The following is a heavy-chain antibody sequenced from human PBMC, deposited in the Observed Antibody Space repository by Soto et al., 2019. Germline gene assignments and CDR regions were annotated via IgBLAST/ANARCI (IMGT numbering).Heavy chain of an antibody. J-gene: IGHJ4*02. CDR1: GGTFSSYS. D-gene: IGHD3-3*01. CDR2: IIPILGTA. Sequence: ASVKVSCKDSGGTFSSYSISWVRQAPGQGLEWMGGIIPILGTANYAQKFQGRVTITADKSKSTAYMELSSLRSEDTAVYYCATDYWSGYYTLKDFDYWGQGTLVTVSS. V-gene: IGHV1-69*10. CDR3: ATDYWSGYYTLKDFDY.